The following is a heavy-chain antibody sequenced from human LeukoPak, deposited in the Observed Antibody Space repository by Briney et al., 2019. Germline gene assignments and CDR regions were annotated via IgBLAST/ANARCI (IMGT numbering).Heavy chain of an antibody. CDR2: IRSDGSNK. Sequence: PGGSLRLSCAASGFLFSSYGMHWVRQAPGKGLEWVAFIRSDGSNKYYADSVKGRFTISRDNSKNTLYLQMNSLRAEDTAVYYCAKPQASYSSSWGLDYWGQGTLVTVSS. V-gene: IGHV3-30*02. D-gene: IGHD6-13*01. CDR1: GFLFSSYG. J-gene: IGHJ4*02. CDR3: AKPQASYSSSWGLDY.